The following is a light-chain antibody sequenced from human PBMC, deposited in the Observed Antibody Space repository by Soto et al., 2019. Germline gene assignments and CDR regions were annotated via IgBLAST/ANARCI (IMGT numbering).Light chain of an antibody. CDR2: DIS. Sequence: QAVVTQEPSLTVSPGGTVTLTCGSSTGAVTSGLSPFWFQQKPGQAPRTLIYDISNKHSWTPARFSGSLLGGKAALTLSGVQPEDEAEYYCLLSYSGGYWVFGGGTKVTVL. J-gene: IGLJ3*02. V-gene: IGLV7-46*01. CDR3: LLSYSGGYWV. CDR1: TGAVTSGLS.